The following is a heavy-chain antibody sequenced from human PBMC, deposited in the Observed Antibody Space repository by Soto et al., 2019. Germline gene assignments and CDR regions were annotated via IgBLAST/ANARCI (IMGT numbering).Heavy chain of an antibody. CDR2: IVVGSGNT. Sequence: SVKVSCKASGFTFTSSAVQWVRQARGQRLEWIGWIVVGSGNTNYAQKFQERVTITRDMSTSTAYMELSSLRSEDTAVYYCAAGSGSSGYYPPVDYWGQGTLVTVS. CDR1: GFTFTSSA. J-gene: IGHJ4*02. D-gene: IGHD3-3*01. V-gene: IGHV1-58*01. CDR3: AAGSGSSGYYPPVDY.